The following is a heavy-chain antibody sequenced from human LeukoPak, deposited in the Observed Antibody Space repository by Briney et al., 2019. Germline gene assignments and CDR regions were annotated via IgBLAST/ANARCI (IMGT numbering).Heavy chain of an antibody. CDR1: GYTFTSYY. CDR2: INPSGGST. V-gene: IGHV1-46*01. Sequence: GASVKVSCKASGYTFTSYYMHWVRQAPGQGLEWMGIINPSGGSTSYAQKFQGRVTMTRDMSTSTVYMELSSLRSEDTAVYYCAREGPPIYCSGGSCYSDSGDRRYYLDYWGQGTLVTVSS. D-gene: IGHD2-15*01. CDR3: AREGPPIYCSGGSCYSDSGDRRYYLDY. J-gene: IGHJ4*02.